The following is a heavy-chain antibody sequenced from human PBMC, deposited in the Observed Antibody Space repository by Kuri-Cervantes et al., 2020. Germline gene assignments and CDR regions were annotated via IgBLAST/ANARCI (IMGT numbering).Heavy chain of an antibody. V-gene: IGHV3-7*05. CDR3: AKGLGSNNWYHFDY. CDR1: GFTFSSYW. CDR2: IKQDGSEK. J-gene: IGHJ4*02. D-gene: IGHD1-20*01. Sequence: GGSLRLSCAASGFTFSSYWMSWVRQAPGKGLEWVANIKQDGSEKYYVDSVKGRFTISRDNAKNSLYLQMNSLRAEDTAVYYCAKGLGSNNWYHFDYWGQGTLVTVSS.